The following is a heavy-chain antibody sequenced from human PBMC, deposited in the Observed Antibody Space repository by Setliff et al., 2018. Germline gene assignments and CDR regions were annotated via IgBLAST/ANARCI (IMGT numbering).Heavy chain of an antibody. CDR2: IKQDESEK. Sequence: PGGSLRLSCAASGFTFTNYWINWVRQAPGKGLEWVANIKQDESEKHYVGSVKGRFTISRDNARNSVYLQMNSLRAEDAAVYYCATSDWYAAFDHWGQGTLVTVWGEGTTVTVSS. V-gene: IGHV3-7*01. CDR3: ATSDWYAAFDHWGQGTLVTV. CDR1: GFTFTNYW. D-gene: IGHD6-19*01. J-gene: IGHJ6*04.